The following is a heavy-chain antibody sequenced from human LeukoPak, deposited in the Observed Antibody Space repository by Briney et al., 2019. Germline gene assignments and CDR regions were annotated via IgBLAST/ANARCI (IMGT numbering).Heavy chain of an antibody. CDR2: ISYDGSNK. D-gene: IGHD2-8*02. V-gene: IGHV3-30-3*02. J-gene: IGHJ4*02. CDR3: AKHPLVGLYYFDS. Sequence: GGSLRLSCAASGFTFSSYAMHWVRQAPGRGLEGVAVISYDGSNKYSAGSVKGRLTFSRDNSKNMLYLQMNSLRAEDTAVYYCAKHPLVGLYYFDSWGQGTLVTVSS. CDR1: GFTFSSYA.